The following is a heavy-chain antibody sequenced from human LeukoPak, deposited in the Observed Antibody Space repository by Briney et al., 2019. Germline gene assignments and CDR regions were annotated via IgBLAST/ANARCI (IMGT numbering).Heavy chain of an antibody. CDR3: ARALITMIRGVIDY. J-gene: IGHJ4*02. CDR1: GFTFTRYA. CDR2: ISSDGTDK. D-gene: IGHD3-10*01. V-gene: IGHV3-30-3*01. Sequence: GGSLRLSCAASGFTFTRYAMHWVRQAPGKGLEWVAVISSDGTDKYYADSVKGRFTISRDSAKNTLYLQMNSLRAEDTAVYCCARALITMIRGVIDYWGQGTLVTVSS.